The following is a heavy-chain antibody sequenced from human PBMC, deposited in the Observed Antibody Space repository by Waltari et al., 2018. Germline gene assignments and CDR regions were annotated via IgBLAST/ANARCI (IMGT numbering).Heavy chain of an antibody. J-gene: IGHJ4*02. Sequence: EVQLVESGGGWVPPGGSLRLSCAASGFTFSSYEMNWVRQAPGKGLEWVSYISSSGSTIYYADSVKGRFTISRDNAKNSLYLQMNSLRAEDTAVYYCARITPTGVVIFDYWGQGTLVTVSS. D-gene: IGHD3-3*01. CDR1: GFTFSSYE. CDR3: ARITPTGVVIFDY. CDR2: ISSSGSTI. V-gene: IGHV3-48*03.